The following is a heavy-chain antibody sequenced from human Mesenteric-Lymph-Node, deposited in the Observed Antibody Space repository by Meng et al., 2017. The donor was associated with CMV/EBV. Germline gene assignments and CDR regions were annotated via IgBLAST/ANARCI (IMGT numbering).Heavy chain of an antibody. CDR3: ARGRYYYGMDV. CDR2: INHSGST. CDR1: GGSFSGYY. V-gene: IGHV4-34*01. J-gene: IGHJ6*02. Sequence: SETLSLTCAVYGGSFSGYYWSWIRQPPGKGLEWIGEINHSGSTNYNPSLKSRVTISVDTSKNQFSLKLSSVTAADTAVYYCARGRYYYGMDVWGQGTTVTVSS.